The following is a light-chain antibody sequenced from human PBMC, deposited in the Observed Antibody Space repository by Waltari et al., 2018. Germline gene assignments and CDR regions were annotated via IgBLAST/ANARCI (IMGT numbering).Light chain of an antibody. J-gene: IGLJ2*01. CDR1: ALAQQK. CDR3: QSEVNSRTYAIL. Sequence: SYELTQPPSVSVSPGQTARITCPGDALAQQKAYWSQQKPGQAPMLLIYKDNERPSGIPERFSGSSSGTTVTLTISGVQAEDEADYYCQSEVNSRTYAILFGGGTKVTVL. V-gene: IGLV3-25*03. CDR2: KDN.